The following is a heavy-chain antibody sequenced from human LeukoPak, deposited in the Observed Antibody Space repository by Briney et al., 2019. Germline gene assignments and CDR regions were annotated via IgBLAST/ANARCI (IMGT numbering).Heavy chain of an antibody. D-gene: IGHD1-26*01. Sequence: PSETLSLTCTVSGGSISSYYWSWIRQPPGKGLEWIGYIYYSGSTNYNPSLKSRVTISVDTSKNQFSLKLSSVTAADTAVYYCAGVPSGSYFLHFDYWGQGTLVTVSS. V-gene: IGHV4-59*01. CDR3: AGVPSGSYFLHFDY. CDR2: IYYSGST. J-gene: IGHJ4*02. CDR1: GGSISSYY.